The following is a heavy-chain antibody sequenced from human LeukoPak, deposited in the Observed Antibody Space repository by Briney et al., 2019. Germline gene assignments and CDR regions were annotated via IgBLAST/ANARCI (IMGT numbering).Heavy chain of an antibody. CDR3: ARGLWSAHRREYYFDS. D-gene: IGHD3-3*01. J-gene: IGHJ4*02. CDR2: INAGNGDT. Sequence: ASVEVSCTASGYTFTNYAVNWLRQAPGQRLEWMGWINAGNGDTKFSQNYQARVTITRDASASTAYMELSSLTSEDTAVYFCARGLWSAHRREYYFDSWGQGTLVTVSS. V-gene: IGHV1-3*01. CDR1: GYTFTNYA.